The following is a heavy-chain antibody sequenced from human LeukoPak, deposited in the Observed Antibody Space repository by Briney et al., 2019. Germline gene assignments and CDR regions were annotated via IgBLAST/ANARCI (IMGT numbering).Heavy chain of an antibody. CDR3: ARDTIATRRMDV. CDR1: GGSISSGSHY. J-gene: IGHJ6*04. CDR2: ISYSGST. V-gene: IGHV4-39*07. D-gene: IGHD6-6*01. Sequence: PSETLSLTCTVSGGSISSGSHYWAWIRQPPGKGLESIGSISYSGSTYYNPSLKSRVTMSVDTSKNQFSLKLSSVTAADTAVYYCARDTIATRRMDVWGKGITVTVSS.